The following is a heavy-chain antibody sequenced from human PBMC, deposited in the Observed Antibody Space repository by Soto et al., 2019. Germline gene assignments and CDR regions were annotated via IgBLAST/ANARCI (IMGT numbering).Heavy chain of an antibody. CDR1: GGTFSSYA. V-gene: IGHV1-69*13. Sequence: ASVKVSCKASGGTFSSYAISWVRQAPGQGLEWMGGIIPIFGTANYAQKFQGRVTITADESTSTAYMELSSLRSEDTAVYYCARDLEYSSPLDVYGMDVWGQGTTVTVSS. CDR2: IIPIFGTA. CDR3: ARDLEYSSPLDVYGMDV. J-gene: IGHJ6*02. D-gene: IGHD6-6*01.